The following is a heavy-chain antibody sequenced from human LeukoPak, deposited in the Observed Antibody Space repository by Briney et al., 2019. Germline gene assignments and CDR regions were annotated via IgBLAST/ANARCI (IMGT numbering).Heavy chain of an antibody. Sequence: GRSLRLSCAASGFTFEEYAMHWVRQAPGKGLEGVSGFSWYSGSIGYADSVKGRFTISRDNAKNSLYLKMNSLRADDTALYYCAKDDSAEMATISGWFDPWGQGTLVTVSS. D-gene: IGHD5-24*01. CDR1: GFTFEEYA. CDR3: AKDDSAEMATISGWFDP. V-gene: IGHV3-9*01. J-gene: IGHJ5*02. CDR2: FSWYSGSI.